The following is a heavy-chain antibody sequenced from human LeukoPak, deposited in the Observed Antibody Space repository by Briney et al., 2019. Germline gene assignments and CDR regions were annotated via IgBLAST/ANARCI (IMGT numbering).Heavy chain of an antibody. CDR1: GFTFSSYW. D-gene: IGHD3-9*01. CDR2: INHSGST. V-gene: IGHV4-34*01. Sequence: GSLRLSCAASGFTFSSYWMSWVRQPPGKGLEWIGEINHSGSTNYNPSLKSRVTISVDTSKNQFSLKLSSVTAADTAVYYCARLSHYDILTGYYIRANWFDPWGQGTLVTVSS. CDR3: ARLSHYDILTGYYIRANWFDP. J-gene: IGHJ5*02.